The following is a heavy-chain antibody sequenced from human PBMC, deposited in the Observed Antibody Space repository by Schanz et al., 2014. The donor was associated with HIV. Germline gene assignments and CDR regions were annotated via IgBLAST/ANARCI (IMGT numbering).Heavy chain of an antibody. J-gene: IGHJ4*02. V-gene: IGHV1-2*02. D-gene: IGHD3-10*01. CDR3: ASSRLLWFGELFDN. CDR1: AYSFSGYS. CDR2: INSDNGT. Sequence: ARLVQSGAEVKRPGASVTVSCKASAYSFSGYSIHWVRQAPGQGLEWMGWINSDNGTNYAQEFQGRVTMTRDTSIGTAYMELRSLRADDTAVYFCASSRLLWFGELFDNWGQGTLVTVSS.